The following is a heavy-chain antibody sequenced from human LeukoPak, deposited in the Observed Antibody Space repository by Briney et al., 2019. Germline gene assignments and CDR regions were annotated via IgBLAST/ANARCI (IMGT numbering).Heavy chain of an antibody. Sequence: GGSLRLSCAASGFTFSGSAIHWVRQASGKGLEWVGRIRSKADYAASVKGKFTISRDDSKNTAYLQMNSLKTEDTAVYYCSRSSSRNFGVVIKSYYYYMDVWGKGTTVTISS. J-gene: IGHJ6*03. CDR2: IRSKAD. CDR3: SRSSSRNFGVVIKSYYYYMDV. V-gene: IGHV3-73*01. CDR1: GFTFSGSA. D-gene: IGHD3-3*01.